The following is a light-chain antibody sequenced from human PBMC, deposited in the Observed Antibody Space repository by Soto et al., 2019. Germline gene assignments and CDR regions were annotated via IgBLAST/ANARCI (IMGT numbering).Light chain of an antibody. V-gene: IGKV1-5*01. J-gene: IGKJ1*01. CDR1: QSVSTS. CDR3: QQLNSYPPWT. Sequence: DVQMTQSPSTLSASVGDRVTISCRARQSVSTSLAWYQQKPGKAPKLLIYDASNLESGVPSRFSGSGSGTDFSLTISSLQPEDFAAYYCQQLNSYPPWTFGQGTKVEIK. CDR2: DAS.